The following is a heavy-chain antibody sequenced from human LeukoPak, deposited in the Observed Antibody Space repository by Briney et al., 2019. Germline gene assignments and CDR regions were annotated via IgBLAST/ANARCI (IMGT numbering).Heavy chain of an antibody. CDR3: ARDRGGLDP. Sequence: VASVKVSCKASGYTFTSYGISWVRQAPGQGLDWMGGILPIFGTADYAQKFQGRVTITADESTNTAYMELKSLTSEDTAVYYCARDRGGLDPWGQGTLVTVSS. CDR1: GYTFTSYG. D-gene: IGHD4-23*01. J-gene: IGHJ5*02. CDR2: ILPIFGTA. V-gene: IGHV1-69*13.